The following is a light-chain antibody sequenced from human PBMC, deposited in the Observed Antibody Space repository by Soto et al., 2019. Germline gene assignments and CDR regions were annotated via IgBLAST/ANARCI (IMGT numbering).Light chain of an antibody. J-gene: IGKJ2*01. Sequence: DIQLIQSPSFMSASVGDSISITCRASQDIGNWLAWYQQKPGKGPKLLIYAASTLQSGVPARFSGSGSGTEFTLIISSVRPEDFATYFCQQANSLPFTFGRGTRLEI. V-gene: IGKV1-12*02. CDR1: QDIGNW. CDR2: AAS. CDR3: QQANSLPFT.